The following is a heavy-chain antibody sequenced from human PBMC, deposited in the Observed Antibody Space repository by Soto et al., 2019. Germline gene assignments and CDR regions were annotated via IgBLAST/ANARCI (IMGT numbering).Heavy chain of an antibody. V-gene: IGHV4-30-2*01. CDR3: ARGHYRYAMDV. Sequence: LSLTCDVSGGSISTGVYSWNWIRQPPGKGLEWVGYINHSGSTYDNPSLKSRVTTSVNRSKNQFSLNLTSVTAADTAVYFCARGHYRYAMDVWGQGTTVTVSS. J-gene: IGHJ6*02. CDR1: GGSISTGVYS. CDR2: INHSGST.